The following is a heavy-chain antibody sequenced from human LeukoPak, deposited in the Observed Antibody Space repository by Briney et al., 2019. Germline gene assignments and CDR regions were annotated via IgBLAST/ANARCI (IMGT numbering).Heavy chain of an antibody. V-gene: IGHV4-59*11. Sequence: SETLSLTCTVSGDSISSHYWSWIRQPPGKGLEWIGSIFYTGSTNYNPSLKSRVSISKDTSMTQFSLKLSSVTAADTALYYCARGILDASSTWGRYFDPWGQGTLVTVSS. CDR1: GDSISSHY. J-gene: IGHJ5*02. D-gene: IGHD3-16*01. CDR2: IFYTGST. CDR3: ARGILDASSTWGRYFDP.